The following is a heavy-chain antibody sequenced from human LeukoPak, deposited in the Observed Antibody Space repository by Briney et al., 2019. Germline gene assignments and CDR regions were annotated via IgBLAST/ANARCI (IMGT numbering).Heavy chain of an antibody. CDR1: GYTFTGYY. Sequence: ASVKVSCKASGYTFTGYYMHWVRQAPGQGLEWMGWISAYNGNTNYAQKLQGRVTMTTDTSTSTAYMELRSQRSDDTAVYYCARDEWELLRSPSGHWGQGTLVTVSS. J-gene: IGHJ4*02. V-gene: IGHV1-18*04. CDR3: ARDEWELLRSPSGH. CDR2: ISAYNGNT. D-gene: IGHD1-26*01.